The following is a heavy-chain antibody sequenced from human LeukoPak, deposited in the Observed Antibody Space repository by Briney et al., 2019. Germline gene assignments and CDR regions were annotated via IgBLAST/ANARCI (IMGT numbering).Heavy chain of an antibody. CDR2: TYYRSKWYY. D-gene: IGHD6-13*01. J-gene: IGHJ4*02. Sequence: PSQTLSLTCVISGDSVSSDSFAWTWIRQSPSRGLEWLGRTYYRSKWYYDYALSVKSRITINPDTSKNQFSLQLNSVTPEDTAVYYCARDDSSNWDAQGPCYFDYWGQGTLLTVSS. V-gene: IGHV6-1*01. CDR3: ARDDSSNWDAQGPCYFDY. CDR1: GDSVSSDSFA.